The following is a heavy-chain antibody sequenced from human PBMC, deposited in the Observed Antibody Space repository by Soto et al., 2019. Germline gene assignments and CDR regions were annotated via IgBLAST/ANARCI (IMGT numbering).Heavy chain of an antibody. J-gene: IGHJ4*02. D-gene: IGHD3-16*01. CDR2: IHYSGRT. V-gene: IGHV4-59*12. CDR1: NGSISGFY. CDR3: VRGGGGIGNHLDS. Sequence: PSETLSLTCRVSNGSISGFYWTWIRQPPGKILEWSGYIHYSGRTDYNPSLTSRATMSVDTSKNQFSLNLKSITAADTAVYYCVRGGGGIGNHLDSWGGGILVTVS.